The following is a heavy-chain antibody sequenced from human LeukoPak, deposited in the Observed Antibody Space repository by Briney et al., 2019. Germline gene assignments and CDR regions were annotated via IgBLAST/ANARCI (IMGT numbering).Heavy chain of an antibody. J-gene: IGHJ4*02. CDR1: GYTFTSYD. CDR3: ARGVIEGAALDY. CDR2: MNPNSGNT. V-gene: IGHV1-8*01. D-gene: IGHD6-6*01. Sequence: ASVKVSCKASGYTFTSYDINWVRQATGQGLEWMGWMNPNSGNTGYAQKFQGRVTMTRNTSISTAYMELSSLRSEDTAVYYCARGVIEGAALDYWGQGTRVTVSS.